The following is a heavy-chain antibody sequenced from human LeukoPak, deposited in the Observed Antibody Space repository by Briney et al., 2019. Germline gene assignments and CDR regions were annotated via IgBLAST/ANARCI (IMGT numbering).Heavy chain of an antibody. J-gene: IGHJ4*02. V-gene: IGHV1-2*02. CDR1: GYTFTGYY. Sequence: ASVKVSCKASGYTFTGYYMHWVRQAPGQGLEWMGWINPNSGGTNYAQKFQGRVTMTRDASISTAYMELSRLRSDDTAVYYCARGIPIAVAGSIGYWGQGTLVTVSS. CDR2: INPNSGGT. CDR3: ARGIPIAVAGSIGY. D-gene: IGHD6-19*01.